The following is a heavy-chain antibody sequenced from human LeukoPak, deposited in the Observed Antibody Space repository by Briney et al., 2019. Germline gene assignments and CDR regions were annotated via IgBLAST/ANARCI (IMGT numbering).Heavy chain of an antibody. J-gene: IGHJ4*02. D-gene: IGHD6-19*01. CDR2: ISGSGGST. CDR3: ARGLTPEYRTEKVAGTFDY. V-gene: IGHV3-23*01. Sequence: PGGSLRLSCAASGFTFGSYAMSWVRQAPGKGLEWVSAISGSGGSTYYADSVKGRFTISRDNSKSTLYLQMNSLRAEDTAVYYCARGLTPEYRTEKVAGTFDYWGQGTLVTVSS. CDR1: GFTFGSYA.